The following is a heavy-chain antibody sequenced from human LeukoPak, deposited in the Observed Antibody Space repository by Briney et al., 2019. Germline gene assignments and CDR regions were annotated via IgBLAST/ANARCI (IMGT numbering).Heavy chain of an antibody. CDR1: GFIFSNYG. J-gene: IGHJ5*02. D-gene: IGHD6-19*01. V-gene: IGHV3-30*02. CDR3: ATMQWLEGVDWFDP. CDR2: IRYDESNK. Sequence: GGSLRLSCAASGFIFSNYGMHWVRQAPGKGLEWVAFIRYDESNKFYADSVRGRFTISRDNSKNILFLQMNSLRAEDTAMYYCATMQWLEGVDWFDPWGQGTLVTVPS.